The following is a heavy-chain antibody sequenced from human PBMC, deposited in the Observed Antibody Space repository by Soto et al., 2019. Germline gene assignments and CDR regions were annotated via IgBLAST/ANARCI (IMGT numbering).Heavy chain of an antibody. J-gene: IGHJ6*02. CDR3: AREPVVGATKWYYYYYGMDV. D-gene: IGHD1-26*01. CDR2: INHSGST. CDR1: GGSFSGYY. V-gene: IGHV4-34*01. Sequence: QVQLQQWGAGLLKPSETLSLTCAVYGGSFSGYYWSWIRQPPGKGLEWIGEINHSGSTNYNPSLKSRVTISVDTSKNQFSLKLSSVTAADTAVYYCAREPVVGATKWYYYYYGMDVWGQGTTVTVSS.